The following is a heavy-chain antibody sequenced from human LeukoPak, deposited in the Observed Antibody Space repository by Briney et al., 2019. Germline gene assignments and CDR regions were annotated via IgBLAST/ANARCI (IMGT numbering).Heavy chain of an antibody. CDR1: GGSISSSSYY. CDR2: IYYSGST. Sequence: SETLSLTCTVSGGSISSSSYYWSWIRQPPGKGLEWIGYIYYSGSTNYNPSLKSRVTISVDTSKNQFSLKLSSVTAADTAVYYCARGLLDGYTHPAAFDIWGQGTMVTVSS. J-gene: IGHJ3*02. V-gene: IGHV4-61*01. CDR3: ARGLLDGYTHPAAFDI. D-gene: IGHD5-24*01.